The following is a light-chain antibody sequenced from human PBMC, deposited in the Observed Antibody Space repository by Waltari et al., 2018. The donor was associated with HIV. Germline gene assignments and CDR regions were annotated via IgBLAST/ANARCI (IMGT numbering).Light chain of an antibody. CDR3: ASWDDSLSGWA. Sequence: QSVLTQPPSASGTPGQRVTISCFGSSSNIGTKYVYWYQQLPGTAPKLLIYKNNQRPSGVPDPFSCSESCTSSSLAVSGLLSEDESEYYCASWDDSLSGWAFVGGTKLTVL. CDR2: KNN. CDR1: SSNIGTKY. J-gene: IGLJ3*02. V-gene: IGLV1-47*01.